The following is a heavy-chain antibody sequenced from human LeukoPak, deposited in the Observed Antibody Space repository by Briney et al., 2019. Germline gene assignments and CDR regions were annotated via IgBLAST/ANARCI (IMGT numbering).Heavy chain of an antibody. Sequence: ASVKVSCKASGYTFTGYYMHWVRQAPGQGLEWMGWINPNSGGTNYAQKFQGRVTMTRDTSISTAYMELRSLRSEDTAVYYCARVGKIAAAGMGYAFDIWGQGTMVTVSS. D-gene: IGHD6-13*01. CDR2: INPNSGGT. CDR3: ARVGKIAAAGMGYAFDI. CDR1: GYTFTGYY. V-gene: IGHV1-2*02. J-gene: IGHJ3*02.